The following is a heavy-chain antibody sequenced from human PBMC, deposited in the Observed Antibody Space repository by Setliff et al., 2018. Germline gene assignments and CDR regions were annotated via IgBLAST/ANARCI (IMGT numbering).Heavy chain of an antibody. CDR3: AIVGVTIFGVVDDAFDI. CDR1: EYTFTSYA. Sequence: ASVKVSCKASEYTFTSYAMNWVRQAPGQGLEWMGWINTNTGNPTYAQGFTGRFVFSLDTSVSTAYLQISSLKAEDTAVYYCAIVGVTIFGVVDDAFDIWGQGTMVTV. V-gene: IGHV7-4-1*02. J-gene: IGHJ3*02. CDR2: INTNTGNP. D-gene: IGHD3-3*01.